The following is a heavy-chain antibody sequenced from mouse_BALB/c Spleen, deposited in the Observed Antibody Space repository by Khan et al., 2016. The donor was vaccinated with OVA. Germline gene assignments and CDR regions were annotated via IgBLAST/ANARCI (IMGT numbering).Heavy chain of an antibody. J-gene: IGHJ3*01. D-gene: IGHD1-1*01. CDR3: TRLAYYYDSEGFAY. V-gene: IGHV5-6*01. CDR1: GFTFSTYG. Sequence: EVELVGSGGDIVKPGGSLKLSCAASGFTFSTYGMSWVRQTPDKRLEWVATVSTGGHYTYYSDTVKGRFTISRDNAKNTLYLQMTSLRSEDTAMFYCTRLAYYYDSEGFAYWGQGTLVTVSA. CDR2: VSTGGHYT.